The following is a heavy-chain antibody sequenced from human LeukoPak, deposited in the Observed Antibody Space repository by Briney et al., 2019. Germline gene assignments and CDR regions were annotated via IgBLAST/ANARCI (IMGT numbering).Heavy chain of an antibody. J-gene: IGHJ3*02. CDR1: GLTFSSYA. CDR3: ARGDPDAFDI. Sequence: PGGSLRLSCAASGLTFSSYAMSWVRQAPGKGLEWVSAISGGGRRTYYADSVKGRFTISRDNSKNTLYLQMNSLRAEDTAVYYCARGDPDAFDIWGQGTMVTVSS. D-gene: IGHD2-21*02. CDR2: ISGGGRRT. V-gene: IGHV3-23*01.